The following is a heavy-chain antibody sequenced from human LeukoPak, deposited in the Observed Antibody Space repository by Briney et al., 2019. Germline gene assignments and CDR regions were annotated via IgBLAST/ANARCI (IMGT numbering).Heavy chain of an antibody. V-gene: IGHV1-2*02. J-gene: IGHJ5*02. CDR2: INPNSGGT. Sequence: ASVKVSCKASGYTFAGYYMHWVRQGPGQGLEWMGWINPNSGGTNYAQKIQGRVTMTRDTSISTAYMELSRLRSDDTAVYYCAREDYGDYVSPVNNWFDPWGQGTLVTVSS. D-gene: IGHD4-17*01. CDR3: AREDYGDYVSPVNNWFDP. CDR1: GYTFAGYY.